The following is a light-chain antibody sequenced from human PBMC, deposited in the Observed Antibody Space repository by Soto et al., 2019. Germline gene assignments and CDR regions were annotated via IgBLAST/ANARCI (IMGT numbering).Light chain of an antibody. CDR2: GAS. J-gene: IGKJ1*01. CDR1: QDIGRW. Sequence: DIQMTQSPSSLSVSVGDRVTFICLASQDIGRWLAWYQQRPGKAPNLLIYGASSLQSGVPSRFSGSGSGTDFTLTISSPQPEDFATYYCQQSYSTPRTFGQGTKVDIK. CDR3: QQSYSTPRT. V-gene: IGKV1-39*01.